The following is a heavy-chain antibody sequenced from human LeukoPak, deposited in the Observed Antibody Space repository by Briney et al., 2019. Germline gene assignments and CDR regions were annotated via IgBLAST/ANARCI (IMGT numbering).Heavy chain of an antibody. V-gene: IGHV3-21*01. CDR3: ARNQGGSGSYFRAYYYMDV. D-gene: IGHD3-10*01. Sequence: GGSLRLSCAASGFTFSSYSMNWVRQAPGKGLEWVSSISSSSSYIYYADSVKGRFTISRDNAKNSLYLQMNSLRAEDTAVYYCARNQGGSGSYFRAYYYMDVWGKGTTVTISS. J-gene: IGHJ6*03. CDR2: ISSSSSYI. CDR1: GFTFSSYS.